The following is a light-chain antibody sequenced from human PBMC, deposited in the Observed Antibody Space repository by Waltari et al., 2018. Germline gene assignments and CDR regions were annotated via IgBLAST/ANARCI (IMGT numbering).Light chain of an antibody. CDR1: QSVGTY. V-gene: IGKV3-11*01. CDR3: QQRRSWPLT. J-gene: IGKJ4*01. CDR2: DAS. Sequence: ELVLTQSPAILSFSPGERATLSCRASQSVGTYLAWYQQRPGQSPRLLIYDASYRATGIPGRFSGSGPETDFTLTISSLQPEDFAVYYCQQRRSWPLTFGGGTRVQI.